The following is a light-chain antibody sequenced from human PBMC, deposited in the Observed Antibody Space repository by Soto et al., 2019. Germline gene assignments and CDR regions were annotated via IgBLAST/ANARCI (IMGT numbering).Light chain of an antibody. CDR2: DVS. J-gene: IGKJ1*01. V-gene: IGKV1-5*01. CDR3: QQYDYSRT. Sequence: DVQMTQSPSTLSASVGDSVTITCRASQSIAASLAWYQLKPGEAPKLLIYDVSNLESGVPSRFSGSGSGTELSLTIRSLHPDDFATYYCQQYDYSRTFGQGTKVEIK. CDR1: QSIAAS.